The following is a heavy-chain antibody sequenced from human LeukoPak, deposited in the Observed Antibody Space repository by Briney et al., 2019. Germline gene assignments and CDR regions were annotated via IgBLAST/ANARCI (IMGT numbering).Heavy chain of an antibody. J-gene: IGHJ5*02. D-gene: IGHD6-13*01. CDR3: ARGYSSSWYFNWFDP. CDR1: GYSISSGYF. V-gene: IGHV4-38-2*02. Sequence: SETLSLTCTVSGYSISSGYFWGWIRQPPGKGLEWIGSIYHSGTTYYNPSLKSRVTISVDTSRNQFSLKLTSVTAADTAVYYCARGYSSSWYFNWFDPWGQGTLVTVSS. CDR2: IYHSGTT.